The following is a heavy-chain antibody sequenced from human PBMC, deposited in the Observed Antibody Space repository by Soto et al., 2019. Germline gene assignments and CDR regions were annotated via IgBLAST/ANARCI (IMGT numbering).Heavy chain of an antibody. CDR3: ASNQYQLLNGYYYYYGMDV. V-gene: IGHV4-31*03. Sequence: SETLSLTCTVSGGSISGGGYYWSWIRQHPGKGLEWIGYIYYSGSTYYNPSLKSRVTISVDTSKNQFSLKLSSVTAADTAVYYCASNQYQLLNGYYYYYGMDVWGQGTTVTVSS. D-gene: IGHD2-2*01. CDR2: IYYSGST. CDR1: GGSISGGGYY. J-gene: IGHJ6*02.